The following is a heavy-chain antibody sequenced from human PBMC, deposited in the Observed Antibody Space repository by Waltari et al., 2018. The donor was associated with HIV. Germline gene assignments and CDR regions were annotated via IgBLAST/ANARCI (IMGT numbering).Heavy chain of an antibody. CDR2: FVPLFGTP. J-gene: IGHJ6*02. V-gene: IGHV1-69*06. D-gene: IGHD2-21*01. Sequence: QLQLLQSGPEGQTTGSSVRLSCKSIGHRFNSYMMNWVRQVPGQRLEWVGGFVPLFGTPDYSPKFQGRVTITVDKSTATTFLEVRSLRPDDTALYFCARDHTYVPSDPEPYSGMDVWGQGTTVTVSS. CDR1: GHRFNSYM. CDR3: ARDHTYVPSDPEPYSGMDV.